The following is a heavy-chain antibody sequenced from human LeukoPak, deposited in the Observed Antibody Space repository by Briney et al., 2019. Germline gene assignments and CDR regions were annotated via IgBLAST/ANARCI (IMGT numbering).Heavy chain of an antibody. J-gene: IGHJ4*02. V-gene: IGHV1-69*05. D-gene: IGHD3-3*01. CDR2: IIPIFGTA. CDR3: ASGTYDFWSGYYFDY. Sequence: ASVKVSCKASGGTFSSYAISWVRQAPGQGLEWMGGIIPIFGTANYAQKSQGRVTITTDESTSTAYMELSSLRSEDTAVYYCASGTYDFWSGYYFDYWGQGTLVTVSS. CDR1: GGTFSSYA.